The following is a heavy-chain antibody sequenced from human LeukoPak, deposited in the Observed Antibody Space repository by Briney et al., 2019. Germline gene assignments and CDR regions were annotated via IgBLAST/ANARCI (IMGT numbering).Heavy chain of an antibody. Sequence: SVKVSCKASGGTFSSYAISWVRQAPGQGLEWMGGTIPIFGTAKYAQKFQGRVTITADESTSTAYMELSSLRSEDTAVYYCARAIRYFDWLLPFGMDVWGKGTTVTVSS. CDR1: GGTFSSYA. J-gene: IGHJ6*04. CDR2: TIPIFGTA. V-gene: IGHV1-69*13. CDR3: ARAIRYFDWLLPFGMDV. D-gene: IGHD3-9*01.